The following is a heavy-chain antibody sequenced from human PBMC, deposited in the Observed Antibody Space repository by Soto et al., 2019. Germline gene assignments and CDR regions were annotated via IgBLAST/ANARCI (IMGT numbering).Heavy chain of an antibody. CDR1: GFTFSSYE. V-gene: IGHV3-48*03. J-gene: IGHJ6*02. CDR2: ISSSGSTI. CDR3: AREGGQQLVRSMDV. Sequence: EVQLVESGGGLVQPGGSLRLSCAASGFTFSSYEMNWVRQAPGKGLEWVSYISSSGSTIYYADSVKGRFIISRDNAKNSLYLQMNSLRAEDTAVYYCAREGGQQLVRSMDVWGQGTTVTVSS. D-gene: IGHD6-13*01.